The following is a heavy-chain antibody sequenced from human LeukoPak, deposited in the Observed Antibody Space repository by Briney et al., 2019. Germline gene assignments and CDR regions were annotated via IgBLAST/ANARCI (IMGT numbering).Heavy chain of an antibody. CDR1: GGTFSSYA. CDR3: ARGGSDRVAGKPYYMDV. Sequence: GASVKVSCKASGGTFSSYAISWVRQAPGQGLEWMGGIIPIFGTANYAQKFQGRVTITADKSTSTAYMELSSLRSEDTAVYYCARGGSDRVAGKPYYMDVWGKGTTVTVSS. V-gene: IGHV1-69*06. J-gene: IGHJ6*03. D-gene: IGHD2-15*01. CDR2: IIPIFGTA.